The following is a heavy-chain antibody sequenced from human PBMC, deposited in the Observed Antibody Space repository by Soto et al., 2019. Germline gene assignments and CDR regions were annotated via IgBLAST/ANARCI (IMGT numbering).Heavy chain of an antibody. CDR2: IYPSDSDT. Sequence: XESLKISCKGSGYNFSGYWIAWVRQMPGKGLELMGIIYPSDSDTRYRPSFRGQVTISADKSISSAYLQWSSLRASDTAMYYCARGGVSTRTFDYWGQGTPVTVSS. D-gene: IGHD3-3*01. V-gene: IGHV5-51*01. CDR1: GYNFSGYW. J-gene: IGHJ4*02. CDR3: ARGGVSTRTFDY.